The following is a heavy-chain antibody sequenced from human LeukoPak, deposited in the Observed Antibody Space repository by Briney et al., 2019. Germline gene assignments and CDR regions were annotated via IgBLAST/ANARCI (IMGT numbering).Heavy chain of an antibody. D-gene: IGHD3-22*01. Sequence: GGSLRLSCAASGFTFSNNWMGWVRQAPGKGLEWVANIRPDGSDKYYVDSVKGRFTISRDTSKNTLYLQMDSLRAEETAVYFCAKEGNSGYYYFDYWGQGTLVTVSS. CDR3: AKEGNSGYYYFDY. CDR1: GFTFSNNW. J-gene: IGHJ4*02. CDR2: IRPDGSDK. V-gene: IGHV3-7*03.